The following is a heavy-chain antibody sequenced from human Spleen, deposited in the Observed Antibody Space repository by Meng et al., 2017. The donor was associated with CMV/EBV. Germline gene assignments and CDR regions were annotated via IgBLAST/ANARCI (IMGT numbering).Heavy chain of an antibody. J-gene: IGHJ4*02. CDR2: ISSSSSYI. CDR1: GFTFSGYG. D-gene: IGHD2-15*01. V-gene: IGHV3-21*06. Sequence: GESLKISCAGSGFTFSGYGMNWVRQAPGKGLEWVSSISSSSSYIYYADSVKGRVTVSRDNARNSLFLQMDSLRAGDTAFYYCVRSGTSDGYEFYYWGQGTLVTVSS. CDR3: VRSGTSDGYEFYY.